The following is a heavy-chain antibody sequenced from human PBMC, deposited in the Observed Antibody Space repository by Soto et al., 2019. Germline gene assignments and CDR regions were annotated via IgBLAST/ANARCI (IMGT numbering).Heavy chain of an antibody. CDR3: AKDSPVSGNYQDLDY. V-gene: IGHV3-23*01. CDR1: GLNFRGYA. J-gene: IGHJ4*02. Sequence: GSLSLSCAASGLNFRGYAMTWVRQAPGKGLEWVSALTPGGETTYHIDSVKGRFTISRDNAKNKLYLKMNSLTDADTAVYYCAKDSPVSGNYQDLDYWGPGTLVTV. D-gene: IGHD1-26*01. CDR2: LTPGGETT.